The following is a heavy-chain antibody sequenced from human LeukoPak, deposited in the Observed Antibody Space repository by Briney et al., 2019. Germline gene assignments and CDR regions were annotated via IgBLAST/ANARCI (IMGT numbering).Heavy chain of an antibody. CDR1: GFTFSSYS. Sequence: GGSLRLSCAASGFTFSSYSMNWVRQAPGKGLEWVSYISSSSSTIYYADSVKGRFTISRDNAKNSLYLQMNSLRAEGTAVYYCARALVVVVTAIDYWGQGTLVTVSS. CDR3: ARALVVVVTAIDY. J-gene: IGHJ4*02. V-gene: IGHV3-48*01. D-gene: IGHD2-21*02. CDR2: ISSSSSTI.